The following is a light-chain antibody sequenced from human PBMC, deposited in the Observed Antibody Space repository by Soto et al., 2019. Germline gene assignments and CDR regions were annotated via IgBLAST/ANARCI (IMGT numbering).Light chain of an antibody. CDR3: QQCGISTWP. Sequence: EIVLTQSPGTLSLSPGERATLSCRASQPVSSSYLAWYQQKPGQAPRLPIYGASTRATGIPDRFSGSGSGTDFTLPISRLEPEDFAVFYCQQCGISTWPFGQGTRVDIK. J-gene: IGKJ1*01. V-gene: IGKV3-20*01. CDR1: QPVSSSY. CDR2: GAS.